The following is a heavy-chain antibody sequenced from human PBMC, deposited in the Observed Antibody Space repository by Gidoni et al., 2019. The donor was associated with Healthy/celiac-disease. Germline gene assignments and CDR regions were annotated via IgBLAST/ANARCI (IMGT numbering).Heavy chain of an antibody. D-gene: IGHD6-19*01. J-gene: IGHJ4*02. Sequence: QVQLVASGGGVVQPGRSLRPSCAASGFTFSRYAMHWVRQAPGKGLEWVAVISYDGSNKYYADSVKGRFTISRDNSKNTLYLQMNSLRAEDTAVYYCARGSFPGIAVAGQVDYWGQGTLVTVSS. CDR2: ISYDGSNK. CDR1: GFTFSRYA. V-gene: IGHV3-30-3*01. CDR3: ARGSFPGIAVAGQVDY.